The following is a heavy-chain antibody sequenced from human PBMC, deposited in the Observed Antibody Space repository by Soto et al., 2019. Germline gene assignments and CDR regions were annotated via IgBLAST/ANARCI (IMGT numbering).Heavy chain of an antibody. V-gene: IGHV1-46*01. J-gene: IGHJ6*02. Sequence: ASVKVSCKASGYTSTSYYMHWVRQAPGQGLEWMGIINPSGGSTSYAQKFQGRVTMTRDTSTSTVYMELSSLRSEDTAVYYCARDYQYYDSSGYPLYYYGMDVWGQGTTVTVSS. CDR1: GYTSTSYY. D-gene: IGHD3-22*01. CDR2: INPSGGST. CDR3: ARDYQYYDSSGYPLYYYGMDV.